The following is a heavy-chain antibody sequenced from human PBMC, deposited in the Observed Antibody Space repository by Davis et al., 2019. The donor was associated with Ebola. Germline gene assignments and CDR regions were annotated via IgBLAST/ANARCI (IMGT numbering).Heavy chain of an antibody. CDR2: ISYDGSNK. CDR3: AKDYFDY. Sequence: GESLKISCAASGFTFSSYAMHWVRQAPGKGLEWVAVISYDGSNKYYADSVEGRFTISRDNSKNTLYLQMNSLRAEDTAVYYCAKDYFDYWGQGTLVTVSS. V-gene: IGHV3-30*04. CDR1: GFTFSSYA. J-gene: IGHJ4*02.